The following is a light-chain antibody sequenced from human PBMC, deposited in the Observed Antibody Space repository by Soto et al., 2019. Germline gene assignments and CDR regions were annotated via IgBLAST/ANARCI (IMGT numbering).Light chain of an antibody. CDR1: SSDVGSSNF. CDR3: CSFARSSSFYV. V-gene: IGLV2-23*01. Sequence: QSVLTQPASVSGSPGQSITISCSGTSSDVGSSNFVSWYQQHPGKAPKLIIFEGDRRPSGVSGRFSGSKSGNTASLTISGLQAEDEADYYCCSFARSSSFYVFGTGTKATVL. CDR2: EGD. J-gene: IGLJ1*01.